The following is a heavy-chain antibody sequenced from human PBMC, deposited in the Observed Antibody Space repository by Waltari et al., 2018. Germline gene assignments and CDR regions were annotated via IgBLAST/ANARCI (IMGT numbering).Heavy chain of an antibody. CDR2: INPNSGGT. V-gene: IGHV1-2*06. J-gene: IGHJ4*02. CDR3: ASHVDIVATGGY. Sequence: QVQLVQSGTEVKKPGATVKVSCKTSGYTFTGYYMHWVRQAPGQGLEWMGRINPNSGGTNYAQKFQGRVTMTRDTSISTAYMELSRLRSDDTAVYYCASHVDIVATGGYWGQGTLVTVSS. CDR1: GYTFTGYY. D-gene: IGHD5-12*01.